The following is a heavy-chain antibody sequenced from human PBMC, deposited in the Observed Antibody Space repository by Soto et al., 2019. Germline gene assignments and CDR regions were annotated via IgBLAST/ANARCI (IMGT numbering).Heavy chain of an antibody. Sequence: PGGSLRLSCEASGFSFNKAWMTWVRQAPGKGLEWVGRIKSRSDGGTTDYAAPVKDTFTISRDDSKNTLYLQMNSLKTEDTAVYYCATGLAHSSTYCWGQGTLVTVSS. CDR3: ATGLAHSSTYC. CDR1: GFSFNKAW. D-gene: IGHD6-13*01. V-gene: IGHV3-15*07. CDR2: IKSRSDGGTT. J-gene: IGHJ4*02.